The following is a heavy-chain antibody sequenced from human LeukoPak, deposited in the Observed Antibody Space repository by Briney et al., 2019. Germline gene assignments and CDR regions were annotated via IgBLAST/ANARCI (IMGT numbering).Heavy chain of an antibody. CDR3: ARGRSSSWSSFDY. CDR2: IYNNGRT. D-gene: IGHD6-13*01. J-gene: IGHJ4*02. Sequence: SQTLSLTCTVSGGSISSGDYYWSWIRQPPGKGLEWIGFIYNNGRTYYNPSLKSRVTISVDTSKNLFSLKVSSVTAADAAVYYCARGRSSSWSSFDYWGQGTLVTVSS. CDR1: GGSISSGDYY. V-gene: IGHV4-30-4*01.